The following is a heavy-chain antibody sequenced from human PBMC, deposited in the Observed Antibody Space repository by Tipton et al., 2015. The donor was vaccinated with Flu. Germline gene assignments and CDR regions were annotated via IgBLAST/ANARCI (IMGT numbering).Heavy chain of an antibody. CDR3: ARHPYSSSSNFAY. CDR2: ISSSGSTI. V-gene: IGHV3-48*03. J-gene: IGHJ4*02. D-gene: IGHD6-6*01. CDR1: GFTFSSYE. Sequence: SLRLSCAASGFTFSSYEMNWVRQAPGKGLEWVSYISSSGSTIYYADSVKGRFTISRDNAKNSLYLQMNSLRAEDTAVYYCARHPYSSSSNFAYWGQGTLVTGSS.